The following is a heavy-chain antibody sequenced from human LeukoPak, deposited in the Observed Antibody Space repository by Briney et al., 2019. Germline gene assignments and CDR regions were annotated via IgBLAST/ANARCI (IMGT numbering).Heavy chain of an antibody. CDR3: ATGYDILTGCLFDY. J-gene: IGHJ4*02. D-gene: IGHD3-9*01. CDR1: GYTFSSYG. CDR2: ISAYNGNT. V-gene: IGHV1-18*01. Sequence: GASVKVSCKASGYTFSSYGISWVRQAPGRGLEWMGWISAYNGNTDYVQNLQGRVTMTTDTSTSTAYMELRSLRSDDTAVYYCATGYDILTGCLFDYWGQGTLVTVSS.